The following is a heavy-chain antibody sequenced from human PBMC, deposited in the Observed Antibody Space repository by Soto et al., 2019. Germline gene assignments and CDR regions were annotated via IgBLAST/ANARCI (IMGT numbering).Heavy chain of an antibody. Sequence: QVQVQESGPGLVKPSQTLSLTCTVSGDSIINGNYYWTWIRQHPGKGLEWIGHVHYSGTIYYNPSLRTRVTMSVDTSKNQVSLELSSVTVADTAVYYCVRGADRYKCGFWGQGTLVTVSS. D-gene: IGHD2-21*02. CDR2: VHYSGTI. V-gene: IGHV4-31*03. CDR1: GDSIINGNYY. CDR3: VRGADRYKCGF. J-gene: IGHJ4*02.